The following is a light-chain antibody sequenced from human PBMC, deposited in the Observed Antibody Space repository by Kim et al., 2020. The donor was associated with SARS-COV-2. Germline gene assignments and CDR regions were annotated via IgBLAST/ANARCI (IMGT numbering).Light chain of an antibody. Sequence: PSTLSASVGDKVTITCRASQSISSWLDWYQQKPGKAPKLLIYKASSLESGVPSRFSGSGSGTEFTLTISSLQPDDFATYYCQHLGTFGQGTKLEIK. V-gene: IGKV1-5*03. CDR2: KAS. J-gene: IGKJ2*02. CDR1: QSISSW. CDR3: QHLGT.